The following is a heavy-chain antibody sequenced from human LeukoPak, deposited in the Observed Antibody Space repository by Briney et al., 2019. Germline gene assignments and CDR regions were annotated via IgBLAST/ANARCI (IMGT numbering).Heavy chain of an antibody. CDR1: GGSISSGGYY. Sequence: SETLSLTCTVSGGSISSGGYYWSWIRQHPGKGLEWIGYIYYSGSTYYNPSLRSRVTISVDTSKNLFSLKLSSVTAADTAVYYCARGLIAAAGRNFDYWGQGTLVTASS. J-gene: IGHJ4*02. V-gene: IGHV4-31*03. CDR2: IYYSGST. CDR3: ARGLIAAAGRNFDY. D-gene: IGHD6-13*01.